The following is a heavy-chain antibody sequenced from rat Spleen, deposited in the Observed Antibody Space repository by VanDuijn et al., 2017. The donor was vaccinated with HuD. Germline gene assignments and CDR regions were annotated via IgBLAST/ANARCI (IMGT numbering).Heavy chain of an antibody. J-gene: IGHJ4*01. CDR3: ARGYVMDA. Sequence: EVRLVESGGGLVQPGRSLKLSCAASGFTFTNYDMAWVRQAPTKGLEWIASISTGGTNTYYPDSVKGRFTISRDNAKSSLYLQMDSLRSEDTATYYCARGYVMDAWGRGASVTVSS. CDR2: ISTGGTNT. V-gene: IGHV5-25*01. CDR1: GFTFTNYD.